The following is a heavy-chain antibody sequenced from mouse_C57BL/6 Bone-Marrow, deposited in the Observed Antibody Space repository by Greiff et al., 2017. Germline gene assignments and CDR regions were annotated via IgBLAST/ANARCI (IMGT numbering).Heavy chain of an antibody. D-gene: IGHD1-3*01. CDR1: GFTFSDYG. Sequence: EVKVVESGGGLVKPGGSLKLSCAASGFTFSDYGMHWVRQAPEKGREWVAYISSGSSTIYYADTVKGRFTISRDNAKITLCLQMTRLRSEDTAMYYCARLNQYFDVWGTGTTVTVSS. V-gene: IGHV5-17*01. CDR3: ARLNQYFDV. J-gene: IGHJ1*03. CDR2: ISSGSSTI.